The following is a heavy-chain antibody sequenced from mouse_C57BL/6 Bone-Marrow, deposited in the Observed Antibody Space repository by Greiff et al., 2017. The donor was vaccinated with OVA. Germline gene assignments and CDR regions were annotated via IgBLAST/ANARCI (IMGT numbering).Heavy chain of an antibody. CDR2: ISYDGSN. CDR1: GYSITSGYY. V-gene: IGHV3-6*01. CDR3: ARDRDGYWFAY. J-gene: IGHJ3*01. D-gene: IGHD2-3*01. Sequence: EVQLQESGPGLVKPSQSLSLTCSVTGYSITSGYYWNWIRQFPGNKLEWMGYISYDGSNNYNPSLKNRISITRDTSKNQFFLKLNSVTAEDTATYYCARDRDGYWFAYWGQGTLVTVSA.